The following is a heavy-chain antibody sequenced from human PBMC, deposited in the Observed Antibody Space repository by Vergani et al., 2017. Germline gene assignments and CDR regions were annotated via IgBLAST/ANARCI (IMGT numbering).Heavy chain of an antibody. D-gene: IGHD3-10*01. J-gene: IGHJ5*02. Sequence: QVQLVQSGAEVKKPGSSVKVSCKASGGTFSSYAISWVRQAPGQGLEWMGGIIPIFGTANYAQKFQGRVTITADESTSTAYMELSSLRSEDTAVYYCARGGRVVRGVRYNWFDPWGQGTLVTVSS. V-gene: IGHV1-69*01. CDR3: ARGGRVVRGVRYNWFDP. CDR1: GGTFSSYA. CDR2: IIPIFGTA.